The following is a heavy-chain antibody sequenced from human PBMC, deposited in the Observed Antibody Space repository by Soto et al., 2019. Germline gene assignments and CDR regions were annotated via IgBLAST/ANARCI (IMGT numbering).Heavy chain of an antibody. CDR1: AFKVYY. CDR2: INPNTGVT. J-gene: IGHJ3*02. D-gene: IGHD3-10*01. V-gene: IGHV1-2*02. Sequence: ASVKVSCPSSAFKVYYLHWVRQAPGQGLEWMGRINPNTGVTNSAQRFQGRVTMTSDTSITTAFMDLSNVDFDDTAVYYCARVRQLNAPSDGFETWANGTSVTV. CDR3: ARVRQLNAPSDGFET.